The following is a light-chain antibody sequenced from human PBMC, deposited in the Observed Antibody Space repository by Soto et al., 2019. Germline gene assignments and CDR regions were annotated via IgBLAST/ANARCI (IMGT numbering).Light chain of an antibody. V-gene: IGKV3D-15*01. CDR3: QRYNNWPLT. CDR2: AAS. J-gene: IGKJ4*01. Sequence: TQSPSTVTVSSGEKHTLSCKASQSVSSYLTWYQQKPGQAPSLLIYAASNRATGIPARFSGSGSGTDFTLTISSQQSEDFAVYCCQRYNNWPLTVGGGTMVDIK. CDR1: QSVSSY.